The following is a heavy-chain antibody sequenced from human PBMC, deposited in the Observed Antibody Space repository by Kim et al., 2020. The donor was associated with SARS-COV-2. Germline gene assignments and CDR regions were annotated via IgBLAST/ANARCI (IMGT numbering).Heavy chain of an antibody. CDR3: SSGETGRSVNYYNF. CDR1: GFTFSTYS. D-gene: IGHD1-26*01. J-gene: IGHJ4*02. Sequence: GGSLRLSCIASGFTFSTYSMSWVRQAPGKGLEWVAYISLTSNTIFSSDSVRGRFTISRDNAKNSLYLQMNSLRAEDTAVYYCSSGETGRSVNYYNFWGQGTLVTVSS. CDR2: ISLTSNTI. V-gene: IGHV3-48*01.